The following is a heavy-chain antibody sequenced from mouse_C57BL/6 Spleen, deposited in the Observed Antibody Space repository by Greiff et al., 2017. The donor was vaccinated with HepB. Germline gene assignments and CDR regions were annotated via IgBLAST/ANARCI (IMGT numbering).Heavy chain of an antibody. CDR3: ARKGELGLDY. J-gene: IGHJ2*01. D-gene: IGHD4-1*01. Sequence: QVHVKQSGPELVKPGASVKISCKASGYSFTSYYIHWVKQRPGQGLEWIGWIYPGSGNTKYNEKFKGKATLTADTSSSTAYMQLSSLTSEDSAVYYCARKGELGLDYWGQGTTLTVSS. CDR1: GYSFTSYY. V-gene: IGHV1-66*01. CDR2: IYPGSGNT.